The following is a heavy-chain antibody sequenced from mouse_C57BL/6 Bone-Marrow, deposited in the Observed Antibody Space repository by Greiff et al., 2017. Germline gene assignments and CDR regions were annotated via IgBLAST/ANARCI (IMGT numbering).Heavy chain of an antibody. D-gene: IGHD1-1*01. V-gene: IGHV14-2*01. CDR3: ASITTVVDWYFDV. J-gene: IGHJ1*03. CDR2: IDPEDGET. Sequence: VQLQQSGAELVKPGASVKLSCTASGFNIKDYYMHWVKQRTEQGLEWIGRIDPEDGETKYAPKFQGKATITADTSSNTAYLQHSSLTSADTAVYYCASITTVVDWYFDVWGRGTAVTVSA. CDR1: GFNIKDYY.